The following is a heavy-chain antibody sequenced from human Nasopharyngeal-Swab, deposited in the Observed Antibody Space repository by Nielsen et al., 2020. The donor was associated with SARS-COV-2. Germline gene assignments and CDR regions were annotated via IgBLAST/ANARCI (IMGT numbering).Heavy chain of an antibody. CDR2: IYYSGST. CDR3: ACFLGGDY. CDR1: EDSISSGGW. J-gene: IGHJ4*02. Sequence: SETLSLTCVVSEDSISSGGWWSWVRQPPGKGLEWIGEIYYSGSTNYNPSLKGRVTISADKSREQFSLKLTSVTAADTAVYSCACFLGGDYWGQGTPVTVSS. V-gene: IGHV4-4*02. D-gene: IGHD3-3*01.